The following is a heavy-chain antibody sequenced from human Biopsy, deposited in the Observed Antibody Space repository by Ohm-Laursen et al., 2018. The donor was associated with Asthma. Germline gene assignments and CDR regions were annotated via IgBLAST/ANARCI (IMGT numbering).Heavy chain of an antibody. CDR2: ISYDGRNT. D-gene: IGHD2-21*02. J-gene: IGHJ6*02. V-gene: IGHV3-30*04. CDR3: ARGGLHYYEYYGMDV. Sequence: SLRLSCAATGFTFDNYTMHWVRQAPGKGLEWVTIISYDGRNTYYADSVEGRFTISRDNSKNTLFLQMSSLRPEDTAVYYCARGGLHYYEYYGMDVWGQGTTVTASS. CDR1: GFTFDNYT.